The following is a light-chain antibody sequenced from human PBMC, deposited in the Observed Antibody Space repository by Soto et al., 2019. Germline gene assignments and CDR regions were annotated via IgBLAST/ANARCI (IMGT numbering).Light chain of an antibody. Sequence: EIVLTQSPGTLSLSPLERATLSCRASQTIAPTFLAWYQQKPGQAPRLLIYGASSRATDIPDRFSGSGSGTDFNLTISKLETEDFAVYYCQQFGVSPTFGGGTKVDI. CDR1: QTIAPTF. CDR3: QQFGVSPT. V-gene: IGKV3-20*01. J-gene: IGKJ4*01. CDR2: GAS.